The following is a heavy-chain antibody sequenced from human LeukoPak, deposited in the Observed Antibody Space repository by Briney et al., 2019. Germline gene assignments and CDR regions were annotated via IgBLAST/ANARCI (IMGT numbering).Heavy chain of an antibody. CDR2: MNPNSGNT. V-gene: IGHV1-8*01. Sequence: ASVKVSCKASVYTFTSYDINWVRQATGRGLEWMGWMNPNSGNTGYAQKFQGRVTMTTNTSISTAYMELSSLRSEDTAVYFCARGQTASNYDSSGYLSDIWGQGTMVTVSS. CDR3: ARGQTASNYDSSGYLSDI. CDR1: VYTFTSYD. D-gene: IGHD3-22*01. J-gene: IGHJ3*02.